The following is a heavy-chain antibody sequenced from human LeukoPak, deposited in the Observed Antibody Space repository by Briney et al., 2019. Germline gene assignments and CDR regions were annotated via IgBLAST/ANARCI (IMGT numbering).Heavy chain of an antibody. J-gene: IGHJ6*03. D-gene: IGHD5-12*01. Sequence: SETLSLTCTVSGGSISGSSYYWGWIRQPPGKGLEWIGSIYYSGSTYYNPSLKSRVTISVDTSKNQFSLKLSSVTAADTAVYYCARVGAGNSGNDVMWFYYYYMDVWGKGTTVTVSS. CDR1: GGSISGSSYY. V-gene: IGHV4-39*07. CDR2: IYYSGST. CDR3: ARVGAGNSGNDVMWFYYYYMDV.